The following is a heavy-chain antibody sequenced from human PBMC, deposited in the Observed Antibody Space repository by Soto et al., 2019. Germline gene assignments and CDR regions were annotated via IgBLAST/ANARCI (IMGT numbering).Heavy chain of an antibody. Sequence: GGSLRLSCAASGFTFSSHAISWVRQAPGKGLEWVSSISGSGTTTYYADSVKGRFTISRDNSKSTLYLQMNSLRAEDTAIYYCAKSPGSDCTSISCYALHWGQGTLVTVSS. CDR2: ISGSGTTT. D-gene: IGHD2-2*01. CDR3: AKSPGSDCTSISCYALH. CDR1: GFTFSSHA. J-gene: IGHJ4*02. V-gene: IGHV3-23*01.